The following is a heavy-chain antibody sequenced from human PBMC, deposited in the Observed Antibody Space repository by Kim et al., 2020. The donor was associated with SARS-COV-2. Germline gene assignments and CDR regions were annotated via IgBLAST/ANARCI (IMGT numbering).Heavy chain of an antibody. Sequence: RVTISVDTSKNQFSLKLSSVTAADTAVYYCARTNMITFGGVIVIPDYFDYWGQGTLVTVSS. V-gene: IGHV4-31*02. D-gene: IGHD3-16*02. J-gene: IGHJ4*02. CDR3: ARTNMITFGGVIVIPDYFDY.